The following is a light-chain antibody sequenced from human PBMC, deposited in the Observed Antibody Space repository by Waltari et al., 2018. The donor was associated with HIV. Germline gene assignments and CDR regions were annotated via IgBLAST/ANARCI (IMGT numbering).Light chain of an antibody. J-gene: IGLJ3*02. Sequence: QSALTQPASVSGSPGQSITISCTGTSRDVGSYKLVSCYQQHPGKAPKFMIYEVSKRPSGVSNRFSGSKSGNTASLTISGLQAEDEADYYCCSYAGTSTWVFGGGTKLTVL. CDR2: EVS. CDR3: CSYAGTSTWV. CDR1: SRDVGSYKL. V-gene: IGLV2-23*02.